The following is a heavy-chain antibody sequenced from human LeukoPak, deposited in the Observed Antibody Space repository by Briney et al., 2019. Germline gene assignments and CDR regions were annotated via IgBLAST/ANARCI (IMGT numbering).Heavy chain of an antibody. CDR1: GGSITSYY. V-gene: IGHV4-59*01. D-gene: IGHD2-15*01. J-gene: IGHJ6*03. CDR2: IYYSGST. CDR3: AGGLEGYYYYYYMDV. Sequence: SETLSLTCTVSGGSITSYYWSWIRQPPGKGLEWIGYIYYSGSTNHNPSLKSRVTMSVDTSKNQFSLKLSSVTAADTAVYYCAGGLEGYYYYYYMDVWGKGTTVTVSS.